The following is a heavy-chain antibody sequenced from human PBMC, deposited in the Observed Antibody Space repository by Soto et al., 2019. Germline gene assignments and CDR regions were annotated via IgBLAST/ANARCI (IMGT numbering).Heavy chain of an antibody. J-gene: IGHJ4*02. Sequence: SETLSLTCTVSGGSISSYYWSWIRQPPGKGLEWIGYIYYSGSTNYNPSLKSRVTISVDTSKNQFSLKLSSVTAADTAVYYCARQDSSGWYYFDYWGQGTLVTVSS. V-gene: IGHV4-59*08. D-gene: IGHD6-19*01. CDR3: ARQDSSGWYYFDY. CDR1: GGSISSYY. CDR2: IYYSGST.